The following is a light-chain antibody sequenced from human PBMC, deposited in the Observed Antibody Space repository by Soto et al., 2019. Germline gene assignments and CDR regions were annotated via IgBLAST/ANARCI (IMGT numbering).Light chain of an antibody. CDR3: QQYNTWPRT. V-gene: IGKV3-15*01. CDR1: QSVNSNY. CDR2: GAS. J-gene: IGKJ1*01. Sequence: EIVLTQSPGTLSLSPGERATLSCRASQSVNSNYLVWYQQKPGQAPRLLIYGASTRATAIPARFSGSGSGTEFTLSISSLQSEDFAVYYCQQYNTWPRTFGQGTKVDIK.